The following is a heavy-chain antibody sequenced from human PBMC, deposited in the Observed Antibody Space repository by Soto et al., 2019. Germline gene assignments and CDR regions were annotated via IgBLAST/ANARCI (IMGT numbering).Heavy chain of an antibody. CDR3: ARGRRAYDAFDI. Sequence: PSETLSLTCTVSGGSISSYYWSWIRQPPGKGLEWIGYIYDSGSTNYNPSLKSRVTISVDTSKNQCSLKLSSVTAADTAVYYCARGRRAYDAFDIWGQGTMVTVS. J-gene: IGHJ3*02. CDR2: IYDSGST. CDR1: GGSISSYY. V-gene: IGHV4-59*01.